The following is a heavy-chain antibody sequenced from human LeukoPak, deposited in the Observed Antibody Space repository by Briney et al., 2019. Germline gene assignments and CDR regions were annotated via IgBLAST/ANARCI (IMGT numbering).Heavy chain of an antibody. J-gene: IGHJ3*02. D-gene: IGHD3-22*01. CDR3: AAETYYYDSSGYSNAFDI. V-gene: IGHV1-58*02. CDR2: IVVGSGNT. Sequence: SVKVSCKASGFTFTSSAMQWVRQARGQRLEWIGWIVVGSGNTNYAQKFQERVTITRGMSTSTAYMELSSLRSEDTAVYYCAAETYYYDSSGYSNAFDIWGQGTMVTVSS. CDR1: GFTFTSSA.